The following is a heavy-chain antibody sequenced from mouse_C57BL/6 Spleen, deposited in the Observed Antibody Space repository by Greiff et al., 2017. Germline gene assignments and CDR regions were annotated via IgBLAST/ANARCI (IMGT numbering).Heavy chain of an antibody. V-gene: IGHV2-5*01. J-gene: IGHJ2*01. CDR3: AKNRDYFRFDY. CDR2: ICRGGST. Sequence: VKLVESGPGLVQPSQSLSITCTVSGFSLTSYGVHWVRQSPGKGLEWLGVICRGGSTDYTAAFMSRLSITKDNSKSQVFFKMNSLQADDTAIYYCAKNRDYFRFDYWGQGTTLTVSS. D-gene: IGHD1-1*01. CDR1: GFSLTSYG.